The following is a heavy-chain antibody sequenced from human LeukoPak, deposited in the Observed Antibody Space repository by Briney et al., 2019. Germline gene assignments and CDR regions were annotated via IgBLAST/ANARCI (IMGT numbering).Heavy chain of an antibody. CDR3: ARWGGDYAFDY. CDR1: GGSFSGYY. V-gene: IGHV4-34*01. D-gene: IGHD4-17*01. Sequence: SETLSLTCAVYGGSFSGYYWSWIRQPPGKGLEWIGYIYHSGSTYYNPSLKSRVTISVDRSKNQFSLKLSSVTAADTAVYYCARWGGDYAFDYWGQGTLVTVSS. CDR2: IYHSGST. J-gene: IGHJ4*02.